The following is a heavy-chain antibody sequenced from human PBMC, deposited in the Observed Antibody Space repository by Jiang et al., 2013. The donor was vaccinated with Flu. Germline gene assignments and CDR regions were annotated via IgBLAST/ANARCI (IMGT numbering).Heavy chain of an antibody. J-gene: IGHJ4*02. D-gene: IGHD3-3*01. CDR2: IRRTPYGGTT. V-gene: IGHV3-49*02. CDR3: SVRFLEWPHHADY. Sequence: PGKGLEWVGFIRRTPYGGTTEYAASVKGRFTISRDDSKSIAYLQMNSLKTEDTAVYYCSVRFLEWPHHADYWGQGTLVTVSS.